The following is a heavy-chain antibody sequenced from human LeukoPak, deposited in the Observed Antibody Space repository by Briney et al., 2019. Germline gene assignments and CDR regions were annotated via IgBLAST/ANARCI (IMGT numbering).Heavy chain of an antibody. Sequence: ASVKVSCKASGYTFTSYYMHWVRQAPGQGLEWMGIINPSDGSTSYAQKFQGRVTMTRDTSTSTVYMELSSLRSEDTAVYYCARDLYYYGSETSAPDYWGQGTLVTASS. CDR3: ARDLYYYGSETSAPDY. J-gene: IGHJ4*02. CDR1: GYTFTSYY. D-gene: IGHD3-10*01. CDR2: INPSDGST. V-gene: IGHV1-46*01.